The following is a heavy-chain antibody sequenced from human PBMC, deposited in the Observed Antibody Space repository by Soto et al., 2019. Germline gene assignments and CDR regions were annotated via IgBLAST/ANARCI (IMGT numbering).Heavy chain of an antibody. J-gene: IGHJ6*02. V-gene: IGHV4-39*01. CDR1: GGSTSSSSYH. CDR2: IYYSGST. Sequence: SETLSLTCTLSGGSTSSSSYHWGWIRQPPGKGLEWIGSIYYSGSTYYNPSLKSRVTISVDTSKNQFSLKLSSVTAADTAVYYCASRASLRYFDWLPRGYYYYGMDVWGQGTTVT. CDR3: ASRASLRYFDWLPRGYYYYGMDV. D-gene: IGHD3-9*01.